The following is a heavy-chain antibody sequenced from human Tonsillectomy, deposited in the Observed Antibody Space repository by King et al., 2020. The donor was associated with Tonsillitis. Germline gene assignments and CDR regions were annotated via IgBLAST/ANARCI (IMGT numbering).Heavy chain of an antibody. V-gene: IGHV3-23*04. Sequence: QLVESGGGLVQPGGSLRLSCAASGFTFSSYAMSWVRQAPGKGLEWVSAISGSGGSTYYADSVKGRFTISRDNSKNTRYLQMNSLRAEDTAVYYCAKAPPGYCSSTSCQEYFQHWGQGTLVTVSS. CDR2: ISGSGGST. CDR1: GFTFSSYA. D-gene: IGHD2-2*01. J-gene: IGHJ1*01. CDR3: AKAPPGYCSSTSCQEYFQH.